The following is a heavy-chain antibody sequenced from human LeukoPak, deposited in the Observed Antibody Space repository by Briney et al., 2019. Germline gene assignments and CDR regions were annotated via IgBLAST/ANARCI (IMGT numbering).Heavy chain of an antibody. CDR1: RGSITNNSDY. D-gene: IGHD2-2*01. Sequence: SETLSLTCTVARGSITNNSDYWGWIRQPPGKGLEWIGSIYYSGSTYYNPSLKSRVTISVDTSKNQFSLKLSSVTAADTAVYYCARDESDCSSTSCYGMDVWGQGTTVTVSS. V-gene: IGHV4-39*07. J-gene: IGHJ6*02. CDR2: IYYSGST. CDR3: ARDESDCSSTSCYGMDV.